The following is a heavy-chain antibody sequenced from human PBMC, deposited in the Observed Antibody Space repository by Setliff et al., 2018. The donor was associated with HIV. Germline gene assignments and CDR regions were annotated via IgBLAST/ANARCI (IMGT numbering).Heavy chain of an antibody. Sequence: SETLSLTCTVSGDSMRDYYWSWLRQPAGKGLEWIGRIFPSGTTDYNPSLKSRVTMSIDTSKDQFSLNLKSVTAADTAAYFCARDRSNYGSGSSAYNWFDPWSQGNQVTVSS. D-gene: IGHD3-10*01. CDR1: GDSMRDYY. CDR2: IFPSGTT. CDR3: ARDRSNYGSGSSAYNWFDP. V-gene: IGHV4-4*07. J-gene: IGHJ5*02.